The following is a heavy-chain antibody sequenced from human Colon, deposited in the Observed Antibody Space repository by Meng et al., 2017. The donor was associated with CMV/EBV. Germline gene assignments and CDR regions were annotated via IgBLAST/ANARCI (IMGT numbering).Heavy chain of an antibody. Sequence: GGSLRLSCAASGFTFSSYTMGWVRQAPGKGLEWVSAISATGGSTSYTDSVKGRFTISRDNSKTTLYLQVNSLRADDTAVYYCAKGRTDGGTYSFFGYWGQGTLVTVSS. V-gene: IGHV3-23*01. D-gene: IGHD1-26*01. CDR2: ISATGGST. CDR1: GFTFSSYT. CDR3: AKGRTDGGTYSFFGY. J-gene: IGHJ4*02.